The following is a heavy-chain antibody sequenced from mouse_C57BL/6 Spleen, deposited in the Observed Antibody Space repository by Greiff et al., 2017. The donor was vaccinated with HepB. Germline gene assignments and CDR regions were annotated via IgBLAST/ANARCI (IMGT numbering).Heavy chain of an antibody. Sequence: VMLVESGAELVRPGASVKLSCKASGYIFTDFYINWVKQRPGQGLEWIAGIYPGSGNTYYSDNFKGKATLTAEKSSSTAYMQLSSLTSEDSAVYFCARGRRVYAMDYWGQGTSVTVSS. CDR1: GYIFTDFY. V-gene: IGHV1-76*01. J-gene: IGHJ4*01. D-gene: IGHD2-12*01. CDR3: ARGRRVYAMDY. CDR2: IYPGSGNT.